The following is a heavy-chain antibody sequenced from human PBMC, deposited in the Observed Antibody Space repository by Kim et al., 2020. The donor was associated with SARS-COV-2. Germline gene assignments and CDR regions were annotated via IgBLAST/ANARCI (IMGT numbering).Heavy chain of an antibody. V-gene: IGHV3-11*05. CDR2: ISSSSSYT. D-gene: IGHD4-17*01. CDR1: GFTFSDYY. J-gene: IGHJ2*01. CDR3: ARVHGDYASWYFDL. Sequence: GGSLRLSCAASGFTFSDYYMSWIRQAPGKGLEWVSYISSSSSYTNYADSVKGRFTISRDNAKNSLYLQMNSLRAEDTAVYYCARVHGDYASWYFDLWGRGTLVTVSS.